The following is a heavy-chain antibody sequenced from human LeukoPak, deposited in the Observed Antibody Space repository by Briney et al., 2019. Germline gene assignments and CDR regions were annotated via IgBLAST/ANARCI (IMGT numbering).Heavy chain of an antibody. D-gene: IGHD6-6*01. CDR3: ARLSIAAVDY. CDR1: GVSTTNGIYY. V-gene: IGHV4-39*07. J-gene: IGHJ4*02. Sequence: SETLSLTCTVSGVSTTNGIYYWAWIRQPPGKGLEWIGSVHNVGSTYYNPSLKSRVTISVDTSKNQFSLKLSSVTAADTAVYYCARLSIAAVDYWGQGTLVTVSS. CDR2: VHNVGST.